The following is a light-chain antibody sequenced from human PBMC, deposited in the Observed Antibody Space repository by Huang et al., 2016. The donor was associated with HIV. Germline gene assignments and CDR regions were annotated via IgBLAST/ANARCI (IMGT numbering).Light chain of an antibody. V-gene: IGKV1-NL1*01. CDR2: AAS. Sequence: DIQMTQSPSSLSASEGDSVIITCRASQGISNSLAWDQQEPGKAPKLLLSAASTLASGVPSRFSGSGSGTHYILTITSLQPEDFVTYYCQQYYTTPPTFGQGTKLDIK. J-gene: IGKJ2*01. CDR1: QGISNS. CDR3: QQYYTTPPT.